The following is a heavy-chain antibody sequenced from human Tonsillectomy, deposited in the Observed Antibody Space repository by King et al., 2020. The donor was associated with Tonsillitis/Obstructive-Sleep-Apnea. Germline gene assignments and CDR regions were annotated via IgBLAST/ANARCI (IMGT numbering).Heavy chain of an antibody. D-gene: IGHD6-13*01. V-gene: IGHV4-31*03. CDR1: GGSISSGGYY. Sequence: QLQESGPGLVKPSQTLSLTCTVSGGSISSGGYYWSWIRQHPGKGLEWIGYIYYSGSTYYNPSLKSRVTISVDTSKNQFSLKLSSVTAADTAVYYCARTGAAAGNWFDPWGQGTLVTVSS. J-gene: IGHJ5*02. CDR3: ARTGAAAGNWFDP. CDR2: IYYSGST.